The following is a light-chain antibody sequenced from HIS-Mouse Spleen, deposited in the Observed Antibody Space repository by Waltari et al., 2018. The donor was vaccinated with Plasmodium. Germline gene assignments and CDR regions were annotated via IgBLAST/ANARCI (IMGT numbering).Light chain of an antibody. V-gene: IGLV2-11*01. CDR1: SSDVGGSIY. CDR2: DVS. J-gene: IGLJ2*01. Sequence: QSALPQPRSVSGSPGQSVTISCPGSSSDVGGSIYLSWYQPHPCKATKLMIYDVSKRPSGVPDRFSGSKSGNTASRTISGLQAEDEADYYCCSYAGSYTLVFGGGTKLTVL. CDR3: CSYAGSYTLV.